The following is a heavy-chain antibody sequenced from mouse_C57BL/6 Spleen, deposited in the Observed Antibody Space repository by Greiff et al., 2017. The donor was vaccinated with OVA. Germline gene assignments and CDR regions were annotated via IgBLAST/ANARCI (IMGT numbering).Heavy chain of an antibody. J-gene: IGHJ4*01. CDR1: GYTFTSYG. CDR2: IYPSSGNT. D-gene: IGHD1-1*01. Sequence: QVQLQQSGAELVRPGASVKLSCKASGYTFTSYGISWVKQRPGQGLEWIGEIYPSSGNTYYNEKFKGKATMTVDTSTSTAYMELRSLTTDDAACYLCARGRYDYGLYALAYWGQGTSVTVSS. V-gene: IGHV1-81*01. CDR3: ARGRYDYGLYALAY.